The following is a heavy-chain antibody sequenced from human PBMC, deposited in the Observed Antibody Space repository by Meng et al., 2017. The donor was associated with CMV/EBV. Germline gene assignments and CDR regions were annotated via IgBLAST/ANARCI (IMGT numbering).Heavy chain of an antibody. J-gene: IGHJ6*02. V-gene: IGHV3-7*01. CDR1: GFTFSSYW. CDR2: IKQDGSEK. D-gene: IGHD3-3*01. CDR3: ARVSYDFWSAVRGYYYYGMDV. Sequence: GGSLRLSCAASGFTFSSYWMSWVRQAPGKGLEWVANIKQDGSEKYYVDSVKGRFTISIDNAKNSLYLQMNSLRAEDTAVYYCARVSYDFWSAVRGYYYYGMDVWGQGTTVTVSS.